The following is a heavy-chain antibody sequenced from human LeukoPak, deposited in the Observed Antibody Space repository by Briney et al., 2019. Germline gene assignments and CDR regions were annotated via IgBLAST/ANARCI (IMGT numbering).Heavy chain of an antibody. CDR2: IYYSGST. D-gene: IGHD3-10*01. CDR3: AKPSNYYGSATDAFDF. V-gene: IGHV4-39*07. Sequence: PSETLSLTCAVYGGSISSSYSYWGWIRQPPGKGLEWIGNIYYSGSTYYNPSLKSRVTISVDTSKNHFSLKLNSVTAADTAVYYCAKPSNYYGSATDAFDFWGQGTMVTVSS. CDR1: GGSISSSYSY. J-gene: IGHJ3*01.